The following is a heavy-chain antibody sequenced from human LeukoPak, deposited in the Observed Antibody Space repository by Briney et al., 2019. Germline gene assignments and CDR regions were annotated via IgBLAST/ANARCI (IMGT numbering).Heavy chain of an antibody. CDR1: GGSFSGYY. Sequence: SETLSLTCAVYGGSFSGYYWSWIRQPPGKGLEWIGEMNHSGSTNYNPSLKSRVTISVDTSKNQFSLKLSSVTAADTAVYYCARGWGGGNWSDPWGQGTLVTVSS. CDR2: MNHSGST. CDR3: ARGWGGGNWSDP. V-gene: IGHV4-34*01. J-gene: IGHJ5*02. D-gene: IGHD3-16*01.